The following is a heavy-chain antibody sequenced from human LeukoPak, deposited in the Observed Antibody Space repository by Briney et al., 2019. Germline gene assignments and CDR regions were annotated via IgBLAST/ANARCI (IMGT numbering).Heavy chain of an antibody. Sequence: SETLSLTCTVFGGSISGFYWSWIRQPPGKGLEWIGEINHSGSTNYNPSLKSRVTISVDTSKNQFSLKLSSVTAADTAVYYCARLSTTGHLDYWGQGTLVTASS. CDR1: GGSISGFY. CDR2: INHSGST. V-gene: IGHV4-34*01. J-gene: IGHJ4*02. CDR3: ARLSTTGHLDY. D-gene: IGHD5/OR15-5a*01.